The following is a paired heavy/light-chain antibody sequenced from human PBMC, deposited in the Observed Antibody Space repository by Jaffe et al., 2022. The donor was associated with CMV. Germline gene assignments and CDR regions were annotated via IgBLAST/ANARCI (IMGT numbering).Heavy chain of an antibody. V-gene: IGHV5-10-1*03. CDR3: VYEEAGDLDY. CDR2: IDPLDSYT. CDR1: GYGFANYW. Sequence: EVQLVQSGAEVKKPGESLRISCQGSGYGFANYWINWVRQMPGKGLEWMGKIDPLDSYTNYSPSFQGHVTISSDRSINTVYLQWTSLKASDTAMYFCVYEEAGDLDYWGQGTLVIVSP. D-gene: IGHD1-20*01. J-gene: IGHJ4*02.
Light chain of an antibody. V-gene: IGLV2-23*02. J-gene: IGLJ3*02. CDR3: YSYAGTSTLEV. CDR1: SNDVGGYNL. Sequence: QSALTQPASVSGSPGQSITISCTGTSNDVGGYNLVSWCQQHPGKAPKLIIYEVNKRPSGVSNRFSGSKSGNTASLTISGLQAEDEADYYCYSYAGTSTLEVFGGGTKLTVL. CDR2: EVN.